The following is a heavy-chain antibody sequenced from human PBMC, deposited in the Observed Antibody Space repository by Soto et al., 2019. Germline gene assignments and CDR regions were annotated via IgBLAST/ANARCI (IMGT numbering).Heavy chain of an antibody. CDR3: AREGTVWSGYPQLLNWFDP. Sequence: QVQPVQSGAEVKKPGSSVKVSCKASGGTFSSYAISWVRQAPGQGLEWMGGIIPIFGTANYAQKFQGRVTITADKSTSTAYMELSSLRSEDTAVYYCAREGTVWSGYPQLLNWFDPWGQGTLVTVSS. CDR2: IIPIFGTA. CDR1: GGTFSSYA. D-gene: IGHD3-3*01. V-gene: IGHV1-69*06. J-gene: IGHJ5*02.